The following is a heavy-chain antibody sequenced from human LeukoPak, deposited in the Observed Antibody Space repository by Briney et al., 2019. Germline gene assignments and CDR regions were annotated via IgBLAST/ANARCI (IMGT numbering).Heavy chain of an antibody. J-gene: IGHJ5*02. CDR1: GGSFSGYY. CDR2: INHSGST. V-gene: IGHV4-34*01. Sequence: SETLSLTCAVYGGSFSGYYWSWIRQPPGKGLEWIGEINHSGSTNYNPSLKSRVTISVDTSKNQSSLKLSSVTAADTAVYYCAVTAGYYYDSSGYYHWGQGTLVTVSS. D-gene: IGHD3-22*01. CDR3: AVTAGYYYDSSGYYH.